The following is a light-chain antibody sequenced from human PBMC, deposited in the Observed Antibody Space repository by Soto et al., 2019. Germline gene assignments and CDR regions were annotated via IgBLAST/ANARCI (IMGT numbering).Light chain of an antibody. CDR2: GAS. CDR3: QQYRTWPIT. V-gene: IGKV3D-15*01. CDR1: QSVSSN. Sequence: EIVLTQSPATLSVSPGERATLSCRASQSVSSNFAWHQQRPGQAPRLLIYGASTRATGVPARFSGGGSGTVSLLTITRQPAEDVADYWCQQYRTWPITFGPGTKLEIK. J-gene: IGKJ5*01.